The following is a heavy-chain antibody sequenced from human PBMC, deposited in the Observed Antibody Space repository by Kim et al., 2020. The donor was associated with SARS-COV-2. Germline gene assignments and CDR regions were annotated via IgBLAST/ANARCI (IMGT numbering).Heavy chain of an antibody. CDR2: SGNT. V-gene: IGHV1-8*01. Sequence: SGNTGYAQKFQGRVTMTRNTSISTAYMELSSLRSEDTAVYYCARGRQPDYWGQGTLVTVSS. D-gene: IGHD6-13*01. J-gene: IGHJ4*02. CDR3: ARGRQPDY.